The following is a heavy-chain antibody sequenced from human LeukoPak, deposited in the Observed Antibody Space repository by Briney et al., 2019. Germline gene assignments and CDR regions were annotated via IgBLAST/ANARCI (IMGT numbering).Heavy chain of an antibody. CDR2: ISGSGGST. CDR3: AKGRTASLITMIVVVITYFDY. D-gene: IGHD3-22*01. J-gene: IGHJ4*02. CDR1: GFSFSSYA. Sequence: GGSQRLSCAASGFSFSSYAMSWVRQAPGKGLEWVSAISGSGGSTYYADSVKGRFTISRDNSKNTLYLQMNSLRAEDTAVYYCAKGRTASLITMIVVVITYFDYWGQGTLVTVSS. V-gene: IGHV3-23*01.